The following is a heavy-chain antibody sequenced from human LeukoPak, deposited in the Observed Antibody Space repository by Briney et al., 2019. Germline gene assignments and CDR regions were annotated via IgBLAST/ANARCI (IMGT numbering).Heavy chain of an antibody. Sequence: SETLSLTCTVSGGSISSYYWSWIRQPPGKGLEWIGYIYYSGSTNYNPSLKSRVTISVDTSKNQFSLKLSSVTAADTAVYYCARVGYSYGPDDAFDIWGQGTLVTVSS. CDR1: GGSISSYY. V-gene: IGHV4-59*01. D-gene: IGHD5-18*01. CDR3: ARVGYSYGPDDAFDI. CDR2: IYYSGST. J-gene: IGHJ3*02.